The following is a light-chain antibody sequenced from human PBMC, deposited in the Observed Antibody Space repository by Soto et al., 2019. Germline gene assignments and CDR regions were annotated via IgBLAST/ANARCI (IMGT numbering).Light chain of an antibody. V-gene: IGLV1-51*01. CDR3: AAWAGSLTAHV. CDR1: SSNIGGNS. J-gene: IGLJ1*01. Sequence: QSVLTQPPSVSAAPGQRVTISCSGSSSNIGGNSVSWYQQLPGTAPKLLIYDDDKRPPGISARVPGSKSGTAAPLAIAGLQSEDEADYYCAAWAGSLTAHVFGVGTKVTAL. CDR2: DDD.